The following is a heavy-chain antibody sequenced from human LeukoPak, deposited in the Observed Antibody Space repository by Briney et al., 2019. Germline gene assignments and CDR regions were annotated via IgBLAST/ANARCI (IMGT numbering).Heavy chain of an antibody. D-gene: IGHD5-18*01. V-gene: IGHV3-48*02. J-gene: IGHJ4*02. Sequence: PGGSLRLSCAASGFTFSSYSMNWVRQAPGNGLEWVSYISSSSSTIYYADSVKGRFTISRDNAKNSLYLQMNSLRDEDTAVYYCARDPRIQLSGQYYFDYWGQGTLVTVSS. CDR3: ARDPRIQLSGQYYFDY. CDR2: ISSSSSTI. CDR1: GFTFSSYS.